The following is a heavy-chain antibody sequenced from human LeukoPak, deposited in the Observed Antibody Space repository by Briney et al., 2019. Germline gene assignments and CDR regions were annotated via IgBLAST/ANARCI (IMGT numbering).Heavy chain of an antibody. CDR3: ARGGSYLSAFDI. D-gene: IGHD1-26*01. CDR2: IHYDGSNK. J-gene: IGHJ3*02. CDR1: GFTFSNYG. V-gene: IGHV3-30*02. Sequence: GGSLRLSCAASGFTFSNYGMHWVRQAPGKGLDWVAFIHYDGSNKYYADSVKGRFTISRDDSKNTLYLQMNSLRAEDTAVYYCARGGSYLSAFDIWGQGTMVTVSS.